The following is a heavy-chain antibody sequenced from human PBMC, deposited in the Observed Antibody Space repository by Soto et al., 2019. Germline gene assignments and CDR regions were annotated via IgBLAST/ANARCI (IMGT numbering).Heavy chain of an antibody. Sequence: QEQLVQSGAEVKKPGASVVVSCKASGYTFTDYYFHWVRQAPGPGLEWMGWINPNDGDTNYAQKFQGRVTMTRDTSISTAYVELSSLRSDDTAVYYCATVPAAAIKEDYWGQGTLVTVSS. CDR1: GYTFTDYY. D-gene: IGHD6-13*01. CDR3: ATVPAAAIKEDY. CDR2: INPNDGDT. V-gene: IGHV1-2*02. J-gene: IGHJ4*02.